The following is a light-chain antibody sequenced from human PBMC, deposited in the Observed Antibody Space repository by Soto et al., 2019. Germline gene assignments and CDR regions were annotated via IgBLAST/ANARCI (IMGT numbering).Light chain of an antibody. CDR3: AAWDGSLNVVL. V-gene: IGLV1-44*01. CDR1: SSNIGSNT. Sequence: QSALTQPPSASGTPGQRVTISCSGSSSNIGSNTVHWYQQLPGSAPKLLMYSTNQRPSGVPDRFSGSKSGTSASLAISGLQSEDEADYYCAAWDGSLNVVLFGGGTKVTVL. CDR2: STN. J-gene: IGLJ2*01.